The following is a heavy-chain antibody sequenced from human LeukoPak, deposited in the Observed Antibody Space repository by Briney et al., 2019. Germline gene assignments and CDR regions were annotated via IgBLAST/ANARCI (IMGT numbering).Heavy chain of an antibody. CDR1: GYTFTSYG. J-gene: IGHJ4*02. D-gene: IGHD4-17*01. V-gene: IGHV1-18*01. CDR2: ISAYNGNT. Sequence: ASAKVSCKASGYTFTSYGISWVRQAPGQGLEWMGWISAYNGNTNYAQKLQGRVTMTTDTSTSTAYMELRSLRSDDTAVYYCARDSTTVTTFDYWGQGTLVTVSS. CDR3: ARDSTTVTTFDY.